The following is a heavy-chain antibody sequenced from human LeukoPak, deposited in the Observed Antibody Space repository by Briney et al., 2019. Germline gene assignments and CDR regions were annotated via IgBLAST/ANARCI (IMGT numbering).Heavy chain of an antibody. Sequence: ASVKVSCKASGYTFTSYYMHRVRQAPGQGLEWMGWINPNSGGTNYAQKFQGRVTMTRDTSISTAYMELSRLRSDDTAVYYCARSSSGWYYSNWFDPWGQGTLVTVSS. V-gene: IGHV1-2*02. CDR1: GYTFTSYY. J-gene: IGHJ5*02. CDR2: INPNSGGT. D-gene: IGHD6-19*01. CDR3: ARSSSGWYYSNWFDP.